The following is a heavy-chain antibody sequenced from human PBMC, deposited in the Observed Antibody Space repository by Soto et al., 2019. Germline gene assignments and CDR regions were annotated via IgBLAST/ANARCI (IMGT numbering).Heavy chain of an antibody. D-gene: IGHD3-3*01. CDR3: AHRVLRTVFGLVTTTAIYFDF. V-gene: IGHV2-5*02. CDR2: IYWDDDK. J-gene: IGHJ4*02. CDR1: GFSLTTSGVG. Sequence: QITLNESGPTQVKPRQTLTLTCTFSGFSLTTSGVGVGWIRQSPGKAPEWLALIYWDDDKRYSPSLNSRLTTTKDTSKNQVVLTMADLDPADTATYYRAHRVLRTVFGLVTTTAIYFDFWGQGTPVAVSS.